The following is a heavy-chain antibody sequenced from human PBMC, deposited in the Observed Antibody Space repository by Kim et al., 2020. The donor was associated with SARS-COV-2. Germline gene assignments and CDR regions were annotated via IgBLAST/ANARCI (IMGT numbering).Heavy chain of an antibody. Sequence: SETLSLTCAVYGGSLSGYYWSWVRQPPGKGLEWIGEINQSGETKYNPSLKSRVTISVDTSKKQCSLRVLSVTAADTAVYYCARVKSSGSFSSRNYYKMISYYGLDVWGQGTKVTVSS. J-gene: IGHJ6*02. CDR3: ARVKSSGSFSSRNYYKMISYYGLDV. V-gene: IGHV4-34*01. CDR1: GGSLSGYY. D-gene: IGHD3-10*01. CDR2: INQSGET.